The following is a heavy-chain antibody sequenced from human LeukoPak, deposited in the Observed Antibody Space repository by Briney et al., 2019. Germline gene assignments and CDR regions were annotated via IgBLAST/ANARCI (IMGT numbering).Heavy chain of an antibody. CDR2: IYYSGTI. Sequence: SETLSLTCTVSGGSISSTTSYWAWIRRPPGKGLEWIGSIYYSGTIYSNPSLKSRVTISVDTSANQFSLKLTSVTAADTAVYYCARHRYSNYVWRYFDLWGQGTLVTVSS. J-gene: IGHJ4*02. V-gene: IGHV4-39*01. D-gene: IGHD4-11*01. CDR1: GGSISSTTSY. CDR3: ARHRYSNYVWRYFDL.